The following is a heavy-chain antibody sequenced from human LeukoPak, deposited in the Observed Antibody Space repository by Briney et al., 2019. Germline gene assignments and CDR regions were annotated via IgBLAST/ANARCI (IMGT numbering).Heavy chain of an antibody. V-gene: IGHV1-18*01. D-gene: IGHD3-9*01. Sequence: ASVKVSCKASGYTFTSYGIGWVRQAPGQGLEWMGWISAYNGNTNYAQKLQGRLTMTTDTSTSTAYMELRSLRSEDTAVYYCAKNYDFLTGYASWGQGTLVTVSS. CDR1: GYTFTSYG. CDR2: ISAYNGNT. J-gene: IGHJ4*02. CDR3: AKNYDFLTGYAS.